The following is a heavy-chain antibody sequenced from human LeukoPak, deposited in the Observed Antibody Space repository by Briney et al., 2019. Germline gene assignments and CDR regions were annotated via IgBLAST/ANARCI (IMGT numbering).Heavy chain of an antibody. D-gene: IGHD3-10*01. CDR3: AKVGGRILLWFGELTYYGMDV. CDR2: ISNNGRYT. Sequence: GGPLRLSCAASGFTFSSSAMSWVRQAPGKGLEWVSAISNNGRYTYYADSVQGRFTISRDNSKSTLCLQMNSLRAEDTAVYYCAKVGGRILLWFGELTYYGMDVWGQGTTVTVSS. V-gene: IGHV3-23*01. CDR1: GFTFSSSA. J-gene: IGHJ6*02.